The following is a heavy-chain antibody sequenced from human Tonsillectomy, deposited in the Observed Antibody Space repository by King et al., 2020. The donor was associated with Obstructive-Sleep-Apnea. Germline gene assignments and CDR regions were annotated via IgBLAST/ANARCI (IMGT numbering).Heavy chain of an antibody. CDR1: GYTFTSYG. J-gene: IGHJ4*01. D-gene: IGHD3-9*01. V-gene: IGHV1-18*01. CDR3: ARVGYFDWSHPLLFDY. CDR2: ISAYTGNT. Sequence: QLVQSGIEVKKPGASVKVSCKASGYTFTSYGVTWVRQAPGQGLEWMGWISAYTGNTNYAQKLQGRVTMTADTSTSTAYMDLRSLTSDDTAVYYCARVGYFDWSHPLLFDYWGHGTLVTVSS.